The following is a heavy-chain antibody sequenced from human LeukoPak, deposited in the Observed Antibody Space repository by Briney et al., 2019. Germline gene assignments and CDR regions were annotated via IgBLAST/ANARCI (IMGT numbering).Heavy chain of an antibody. CDR2: IWYDGRNK. CDR3: ARDRSSSWYSLHYYYGMDV. J-gene: IGHJ6*02. V-gene: IGHV3-33*01. CDR1: GFTFSSYG. D-gene: IGHD6-13*01. Sequence: GGSLRLSCAASGFTFSSYGMHWVRQAPGKGLEWVAVIWYDGRNKYYADSVKGRFTISRENSKNTLYLQMNSLRAEDTAVYYCARDRSSSWYSLHYYYGMDVWGRGTTVSVSS.